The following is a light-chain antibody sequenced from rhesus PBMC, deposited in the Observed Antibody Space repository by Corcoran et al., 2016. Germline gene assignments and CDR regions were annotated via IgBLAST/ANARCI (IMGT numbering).Light chain of an antibody. CDR3: LRPKSYPLA. CDR2: AAS. J-gene: IGKJ4*01. CDR1: QGISSY. Sequence: DIQMTQSPSSLSASVGDTVTITCRASQGISSYLNWFQQKPGKAPKLLIYAASSLDRGVPSRFSGSGSGSDFTLTSSSLQPEGFAVYYCLRPKSYPLAIGGGTKVELK. V-gene: IGKV1-28*02.